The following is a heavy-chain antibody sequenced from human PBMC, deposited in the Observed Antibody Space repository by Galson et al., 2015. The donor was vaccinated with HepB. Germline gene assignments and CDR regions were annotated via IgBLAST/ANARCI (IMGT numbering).Heavy chain of an antibody. CDR2: IIPIFGTA. CDR3: ARVPAPSSWYGNWFDP. J-gene: IGHJ5*02. Sequence: SVKVSCKASGGTFSSYAISWVRQAPGQGLEWMGGIIPIFGTANYAQKFQGRVTITADKSTSTAYMELSSLRSEDTAVYYCARVPAPSSWYGNWFDPWGQGTLVTVSS. CDR1: GGTFSSYA. D-gene: IGHD6-13*01. V-gene: IGHV1-69*06.